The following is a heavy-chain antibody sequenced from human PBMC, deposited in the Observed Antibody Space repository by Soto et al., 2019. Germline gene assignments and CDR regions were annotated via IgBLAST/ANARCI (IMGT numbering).Heavy chain of an antibody. CDR2: IYWDDDR. J-gene: IGHJ4*02. CDR3: ARNWNDLSVFDY. D-gene: IGHD1-1*01. CDR1: GFSLSTSGMG. Sequence: SGPTLVNPTQTLTLTCTFSGFSLSTSGMGVGWIRQPPGKALEWLALIYWDDDRRYSPSLKSRLTITKDTSKNQVVLTLTNVDPVDTATYYCARNWNDLSVFDYWGQGTLVTVSS. V-gene: IGHV2-5*02.